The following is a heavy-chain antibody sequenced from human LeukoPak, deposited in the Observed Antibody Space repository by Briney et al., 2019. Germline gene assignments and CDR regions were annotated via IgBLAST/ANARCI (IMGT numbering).Heavy chain of an antibody. V-gene: IGHV4-39*07. J-gene: IGHJ6*03. CDR1: SDSISSSTFY. Sequence: PSETLSLICTVSSDSISSSTFYWGWIRQPPGKGLEWIGSMYYDGTTYYNPSLKSRVTLSVDTSKNQLSLILNSVTAADTAVFYCATEPTRTPYYYMDVWGTGTTVIVSS. D-gene: IGHD1-1*01. CDR3: ATEPTRTPYYYMDV. CDR2: MYYDGTT.